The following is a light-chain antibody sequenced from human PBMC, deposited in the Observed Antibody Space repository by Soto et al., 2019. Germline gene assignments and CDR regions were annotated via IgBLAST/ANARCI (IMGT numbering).Light chain of an antibody. J-gene: IGKJ1*01. V-gene: IGKV3-20*01. CDR3: HHYGSSPGT. CDR1: QSIGNY. CDR2: SAT. Sequence: EVVMTRSPATLSVSPGERATLSCRASQSIGNYLACYQRKPGQAPRLLIYSATNGAAGIPDWCSGRGSGTDFTPTISRLEPEDFAVYYCHHYGSSPGTFGQGTKV.